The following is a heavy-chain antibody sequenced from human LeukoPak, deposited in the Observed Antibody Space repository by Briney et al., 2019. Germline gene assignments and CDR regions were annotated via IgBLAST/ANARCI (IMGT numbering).Heavy chain of an antibody. D-gene: IGHD1-1*01. CDR2: INSDGSNT. CDR1: GFSVSTNW. Sequence: GGSLRLSCAASGFSVSTNWMHWVRQAPGKGLVWVSRINSDGSNTNYADSVRGRFTISRDNSKNTLYLQMNGLRAEDTAVYYCAKDRRGNAPRGAFDIWGQGTMVTVSS. V-gene: IGHV3-74*01. CDR3: AKDRRGNAPRGAFDI. J-gene: IGHJ3*02.